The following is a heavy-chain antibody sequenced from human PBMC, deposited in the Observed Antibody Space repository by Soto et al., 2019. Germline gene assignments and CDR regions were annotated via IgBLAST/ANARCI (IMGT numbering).Heavy chain of an antibody. CDR2: VHSGGST. CDR3: ATGGSGVFDY. J-gene: IGHJ4*02. V-gene: IGHV3-66*01. CDR1: GFAVSSNY. Sequence: GGSLRLCCAACGFAVSSNYMTWVRQAPGKGLEWVSVVHSGGSTYCADSVKDRFTISRDNSKNTVYLQMSSLRAEDTALYYCATGGSGVFDYWGQGTLVTVSS. D-gene: IGHD6-19*01.